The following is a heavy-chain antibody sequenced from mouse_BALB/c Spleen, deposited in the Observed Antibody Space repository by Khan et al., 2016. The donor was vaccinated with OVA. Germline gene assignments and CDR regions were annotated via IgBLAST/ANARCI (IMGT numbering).Heavy chain of an antibody. CDR2: IDPFSGDT. J-gene: IGHJ3*01. V-gene: IGHV1S135*01. CDR1: GYSFTSYY. CDR3: TRHGYVAWFTY. D-gene: IGHD2-2*01. Sequence: VQLKESGPELMKPGASVKISCKASGYSFTSYYIHWVMESHGKSLAWIGYIDPFSGDTTYNQKFKGKATLTVDKSSSTAYILLSNLTSEDSAVYYCTRHGYVAWFTYWGQGTLVTVSA.